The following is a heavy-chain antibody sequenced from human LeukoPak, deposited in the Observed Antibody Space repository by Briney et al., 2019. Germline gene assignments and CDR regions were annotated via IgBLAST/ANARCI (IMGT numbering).Heavy chain of an antibody. CDR1: GYSFTSYW. CDR3: ARHNNLKWELNDY. CDR2: IYPGDSDT. J-gene: IGHJ4*02. D-gene: IGHD1-26*01. V-gene: IGHV5-51*01. Sequence: GESLKISCQGSGYSFTSYWIGWVRQMPGKGLEWMGIIYPGDSDTRYSPSFQGQVTISADKSISTAYLQWSSLKASDTAMYYCARHNNLKWELNDYWGQGTLVTVSS.